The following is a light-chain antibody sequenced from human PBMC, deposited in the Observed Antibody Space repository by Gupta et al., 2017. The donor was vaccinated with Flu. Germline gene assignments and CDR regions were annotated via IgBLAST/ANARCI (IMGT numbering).Light chain of an antibody. J-gene: IGKJ2*01. Sequence: PSTLSASVGDRVTITCRASQSISNWLAWYQQKPGKAPKLLIYKASSLESGVSSQFSGSGSGTEFTLTTSRLQPDDFATYYCQQYKSYSTTFGQGTKVE. CDR2: KAS. CDR3: QQYKSYSTT. CDR1: QSISNW. V-gene: IGKV1-5*03.